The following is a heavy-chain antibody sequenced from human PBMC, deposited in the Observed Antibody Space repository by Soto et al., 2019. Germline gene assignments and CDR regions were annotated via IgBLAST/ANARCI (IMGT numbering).Heavy chain of an antibody. J-gene: IGHJ4*02. Sequence: ASVKVSCKASGYTFTSYAMHWLRQAPGQRLEWMGWINAGNGNTKYSQKFQGRVTITRDTSASTAYMELSSLRSEDTAVYYCARGPSWNYYDYWGQGTLVTVSS. CDR3: ARGPSWNYYDY. D-gene: IGHD3-3*01. V-gene: IGHV1-3*01. CDR2: INAGNGNT. CDR1: GYTFTSYA.